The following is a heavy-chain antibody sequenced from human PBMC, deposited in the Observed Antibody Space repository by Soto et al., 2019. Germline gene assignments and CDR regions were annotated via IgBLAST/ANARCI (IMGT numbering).Heavy chain of an antibody. J-gene: IGHJ4*02. D-gene: IGHD3-10*01. CDR1: GFTFSSYG. Sequence: QVQLVESGGGVVQPGRSLRLSCAASGFTFSSYGMHWVRQAPGKGLEWVAVISYDGSNKYYADSVKGRFTISRDNSKNTLYLQMNSLRAEDTAVYYCAKDLGFVWRQGTLVTVSS. V-gene: IGHV3-30*18. CDR3: AKDLGFV. CDR2: ISYDGSNK.